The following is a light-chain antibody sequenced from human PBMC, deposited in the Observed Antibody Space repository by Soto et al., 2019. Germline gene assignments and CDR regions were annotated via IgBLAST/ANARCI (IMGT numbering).Light chain of an antibody. V-gene: IGLV1-44*01. CDR1: SSNIGSNT. CDR2: SNS. Sequence: QTVVTQPPAASGTPGQRVTLSCSGSSSNIGSNTVNWYQQFPGTAPKLLIYSNSQRPSGVPDRFSGSKSGTSASLAISGLQSEDEGDFYCAAWDDSLNGLVFGTGTKVTVL. J-gene: IGLJ1*01. CDR3: AAWDDSLNGLV.